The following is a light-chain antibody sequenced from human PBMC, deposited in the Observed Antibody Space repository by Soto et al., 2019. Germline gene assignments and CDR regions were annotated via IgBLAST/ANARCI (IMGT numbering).Light chain of an antibody. Sequence: DIVMTQSPDSLAVSLGERATINCKSSQSVLYSSNNKNYLAWYQQKPGQPPKLLIYWASTRESGVPDRFSGSGSGTDFTLTISSLQAEDVAVYYCQQYYSTPTFGPGNKVAIK. CDR2: WAS. CDR3: QQYYSTPT. J-gene: IGKJ3*01. V-gene: IGKV4-1*01. CDR1: QSVLYSSNNKNY.